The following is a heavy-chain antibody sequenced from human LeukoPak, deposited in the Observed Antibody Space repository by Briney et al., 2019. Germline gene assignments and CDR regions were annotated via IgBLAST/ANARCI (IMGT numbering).Heavy chain of an antibody. CDR1: GFTFSSYA. D-gene: IGHD3-22*01. CDR2: ISYDGSNK. Sequence: GGSLRLSCAASGFTFSSYAMHWVRQAPGKGLEWVAVISYDGSNKYYADSVKGRFTISRDNSKNTLYLQMNSLRAEDTAVYYCARDQAYYDSSGYPFDYWGQGTLVTVSS. V-gene: IGHV3-30-3*01. J-gene: IGHJ4*02. CDR3: ARDQAYYDSSGYPFDY.